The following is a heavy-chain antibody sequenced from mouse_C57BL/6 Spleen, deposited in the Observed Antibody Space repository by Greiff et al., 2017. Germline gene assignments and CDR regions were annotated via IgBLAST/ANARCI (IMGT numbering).Heavy chain of an antibody. CDR2: IWSGGST. J-gene: IGHJ3*01. D-gene: IGHD2-1*01. CDR3: ARNFVIYYGNYAQLGPIAY. V-gene: IGHV2-2*01. Sequence: QVQLQQSGPGLVQPSQSLSITCTVSGFSLTSYGVHWVRQSPGKGLEWLGVIWSGGSTDYNAAFISRLSISKDNSKSQVFLKMNSLQADDTAIYYCARNFVIYYGNYAQLGPIAYWGQGTLVTVSA. CDR1: GFSLTSYG.